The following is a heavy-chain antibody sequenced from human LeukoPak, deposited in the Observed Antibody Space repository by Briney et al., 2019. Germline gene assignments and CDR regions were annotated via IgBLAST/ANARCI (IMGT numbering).Heavy chain of an antibody. CDR1: GFTFSSYA. Sequence: GGSLRLSCAASGFTFSSYAMHWVRQAPGKGLEWVAVISYDGSNKYYADSVKGRFTISRDSSKNTLYLQMNSLRAEDTAVYYCARGGPDYGDYEWFDPWGQGTLVTVSS. CDR2: ISYDGSNK. J-gene: IGHJ5*02. D-gene: IGHD4-17*01. V-gene: IGHV3-30-3*01. CDR3: ARGGPDYGDYEWFDP.